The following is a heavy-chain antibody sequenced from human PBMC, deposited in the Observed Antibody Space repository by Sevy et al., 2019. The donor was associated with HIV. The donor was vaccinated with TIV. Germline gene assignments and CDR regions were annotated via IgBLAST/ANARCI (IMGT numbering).Heavy chain of an antibody. CDR3: AKESVLCSGGSCYRGIDY. CDR2: IRYDGSNK. J-gene: IGHJ4*02. Sequence: GGSLRLSCAASGFIFNSYGMHWVRQAPGKGLEWVAFIRYDGSNKYYADSVKGRFTISRDNSKNTLYLQMNSLRAEDTAVYYCAKESVLCSGGSCYRGIDYWGQRTLVTVSS. CDR1: GFIFNSYG. V-gene: IGHV3-30*02. D-gene: IGHD2-15*01.